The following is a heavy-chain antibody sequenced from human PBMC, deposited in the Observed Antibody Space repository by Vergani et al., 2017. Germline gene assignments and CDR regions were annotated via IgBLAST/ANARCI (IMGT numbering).Heavy chain of an antibody. V-gene: IGHV1-3*01. D-gene: IGHD3-22*01. CDR3: ARGVHYYDSSGYYPGDY. CDR1: GYTFTSYA. CDR2: INAGNGNT. Sequence: QVQLVQSGAEVKKPGASVKVSCKASGYTFTSYAMHWVRQAPGQRLEWMGWINAGNGNTKYSQKFQGRDTITRDTSASTAYMELSSLRSEDTAVYYCARGVHYYDSSGYYPGDYWGQGTLVTVSS. J-gene: IGHJ4*02.